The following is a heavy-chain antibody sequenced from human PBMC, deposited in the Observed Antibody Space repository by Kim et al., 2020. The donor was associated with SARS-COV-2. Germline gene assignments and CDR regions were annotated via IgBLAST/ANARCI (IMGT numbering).Heavy chain of an antibody. CDR3: AKEEAATLGANTMVLGDAFDI. V-gene: IGHV3-23*01. CDR1: GFSFSNYA. CDR2: ISGSGGST. J-gene: IGHJ3*02. Sequence: GGSLRLSCAASGFSFSNYAMSWVRQAPGKGLEWVSAISGSGGSTYYADSVKGRFTISRDNSKNTLYVQMNSLRAEDTAVYYCAKEEAATLGANTMVLGDAFDIGGQGTMVTVSS. D-gene: IGHD3-10*01.